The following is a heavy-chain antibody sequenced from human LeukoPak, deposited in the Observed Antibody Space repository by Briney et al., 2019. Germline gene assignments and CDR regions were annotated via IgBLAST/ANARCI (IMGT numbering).Heavy chain of an antibody. Sequence: SETQSLTCTVSGGSISNGDYYLSWIRQPPGKGLEWIGYIYYSGSTYYNPSLKSRVTISVDTSKNQFSLKLSSVTAADTAVYYCARSFNWNYRRVELDYWGQGTLVTVSS. CDR3: ARSFNWNYRRVELDY. CDR2: IYYSGST. D-gene: IGHD1-7*01. V-gene: IGHV4-30-4*08. CDR1: GGSISNGDYY. J-gene: IGHJ4*02.